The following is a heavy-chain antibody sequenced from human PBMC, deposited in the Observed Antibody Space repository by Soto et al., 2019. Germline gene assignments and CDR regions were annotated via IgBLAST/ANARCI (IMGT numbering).Heavy chain of an antibody. CDR2: IWYDGSNK. Sequence: QVQLVESGGGVVHPGRSRKLSCAASGFNFSNYGMQWVRQAPGKGMEWGAHIWYDGSNKYYADSVKGRFTISRDNSKNTLYLQMDSLRPDDTAVYYCASASGATVSWGQGTLVTV. J-gene: IGHJ5*02. D-gene: IGHD3-10*01. CDR3: ASASGATVS. CDR1: GFNFSNYG. V-gene: IGHV3-33*01.